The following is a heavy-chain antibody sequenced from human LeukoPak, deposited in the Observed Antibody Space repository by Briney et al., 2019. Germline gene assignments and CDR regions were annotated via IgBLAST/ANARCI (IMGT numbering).Heavy chain of an antibody. Sequence: ETLSLTCTVSGGSISSYYWSWVRQAPGKGLEWVSAISGSGGSTYYADSVKGRFTISRDNSKNTLYLQMNSLRAEDTAVYYCAKFRYSGSHWGQGTLVTVSS. CDR3: AKFRYSGSH. CDR1: GGSISSYY. V-gene: IGHV3-23*01. CDR2: ISGSGGST. D-gene: IGHD1-26*01. J-gene: IGHJ4*02.